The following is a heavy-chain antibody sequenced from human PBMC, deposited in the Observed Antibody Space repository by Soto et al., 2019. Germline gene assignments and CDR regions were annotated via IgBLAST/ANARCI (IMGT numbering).Heavy chain of an antibody. CDR3: AKVLWFGETGKWFDP. CDR1: SGSISSSNW. Sequence: SETLSLTCAVSSGSISSSNWWSWVRQPPGKGLEWIGEIYHSGSTNYNPSLKSRVTISVDKSKNQFSLKLSSVTAADTAVYYCAKVLWFGETGKWFDPWGQGTLVTVSS. J-gene: IGHJ5*02. V-gene: IGHV4-4*02. D-gene: IGHD3-10*01. CDR2: IYHSGST.